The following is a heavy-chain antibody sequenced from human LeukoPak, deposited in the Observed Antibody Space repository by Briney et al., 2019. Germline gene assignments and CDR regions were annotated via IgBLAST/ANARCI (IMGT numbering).Heavy chain of an antibody. CDR1: GGSVSSTSYY. Sequence: ETLSLTCTVSGGSVSSTSYYWGWVRQAPGKGLEWVSYISSSSSTIYYADSVKGRFTISRDNAKNSLYLQMNSLRAEDTAVYYCAKDMPLQYSRVPYYFDYWGQGTLVTVSS. V-gene: IGHV3-48*01. J-gene: IGHJ4*02. D-gene: IGHD4-11*01. CDR2: ISSSSSTI. CDR3: AKDMPLQYSRVPYYFDY.